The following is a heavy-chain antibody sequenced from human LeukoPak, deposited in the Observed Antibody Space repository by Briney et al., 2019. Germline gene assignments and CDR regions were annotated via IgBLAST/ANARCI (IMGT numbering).Heavy chain of an antibody. D-gene: IGHD1/OR15-1a*01. CDR3: ATDRTTSDAFDI. J-gene: IGHJ3*02. V-gene: IGHV1-69-2*01. Sequence: ASVKVSCKVSGYTFTDYYMHWVQQAPGKGLEWMGLVDPEDGETIYAEKFQGRVTITADTSTDTDYMELSSLRSEDTAVYYCATDRTTSDAFDIWGQGTMVTVSS. CDR1: GYTFTDYY. CDR2: VDPEDGET.